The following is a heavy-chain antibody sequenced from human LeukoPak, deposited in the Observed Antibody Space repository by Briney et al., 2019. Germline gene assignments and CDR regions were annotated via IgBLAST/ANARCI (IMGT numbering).Heavy chain of an antibody. J-gene: IGHJ4*02. Sequence: GGSLRLSCAASGLTFSSYAMSWVRQAPGKGLEWVSGISGSGGSTYYADSVKGRFTISRDNSKDTLYLQMNNLRAEDTAAYYCVREFGSGGSCYFDYWGQGTLVTVSS. V-gene: IGHV3-23*01. CDR3: VREFGSGGSCYFDY. D-gene: IGHD2-15*01. CDR2: ISGSGGST. CDR1: GLTFSSYA.